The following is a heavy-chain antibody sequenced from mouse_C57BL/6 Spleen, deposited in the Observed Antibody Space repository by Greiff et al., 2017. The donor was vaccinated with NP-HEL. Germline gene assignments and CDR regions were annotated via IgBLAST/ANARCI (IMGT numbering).Heavy chain of an antibody. D-gene: IGHD2-2*01. CDR2: ISYDGSN. CDR1: GYSITSGYY. Sequence: EVQLQQSGPGLVKPSQSLSLTCSVTGYSITSGYYWNWIRQFPGNKLEWMGYISYDGSNNYNPSLKNRISITRDTSKNQFFLKLNSVTTEDTATYYCARAYGYDGVYYFDYWGQGTTLTVSS. V-gene: IGHV3-6*01. J-gene: IGHJ2*01. CDR3: ARAYGYDGVYYFDY.